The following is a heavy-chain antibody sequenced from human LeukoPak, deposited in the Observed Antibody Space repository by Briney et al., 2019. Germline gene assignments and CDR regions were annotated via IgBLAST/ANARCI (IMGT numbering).Heavy chain of an antibody. Sequence: GGSPRLSCAASGFTFSSYGMHWVRQAPGKGLEWVAFIRYDGSNKYYADSVKGRFTISRDNSKNTLDLQMNSLRAEDTAVYYCAKDAGGRYCSSTSCYPGAYWGQGTLVTVSS. CDR2: IRYDGSNK. CDR1: GFTFSSYG. V-gene: IGHV3-30*02. D-gene: IGHD2-2*01. J-gene: IGHJ4*02. CDR3: AKDAGGRYCSSTSCYPGAY.